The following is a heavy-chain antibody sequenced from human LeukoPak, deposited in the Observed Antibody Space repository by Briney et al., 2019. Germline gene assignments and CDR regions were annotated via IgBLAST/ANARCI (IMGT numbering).Heavy chain of an antibody. J-gene: IGHJ6*03. CDR2: IYYSGST. V-gene: IGHV4-39*07. Sequence: SETLSLTCTVSGGSISSSSYYWGWIRQPPGKGLEWIGSIYYSGSTYYNPSLKSRVTISVDTSKNQFSLKLSSVTAADTAVYYCARGKRGYSYDAGSRYYYYYYYMDVWGKGTTVTVSS. D-gene: IGHD5-18*01. CDR1: GGSISSSSYY. CDR3: ARGKRGYSYDAGSRYYYYYYYMDV.